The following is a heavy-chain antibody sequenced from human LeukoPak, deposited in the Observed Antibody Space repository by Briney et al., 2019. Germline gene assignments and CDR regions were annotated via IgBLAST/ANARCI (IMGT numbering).Heavy chain of an antibody. V-gene: IGHV1-18*01. Sequence: GASVKVSCKASGYTFTTYGISWVRQAPGQGLEWMGWISPYNGNTNYAQKFQGRVTITADKSTSTAYMELSSLGSEDTAVYYCARALGYCSSTSCSIDAFDIWGQGTMVTVSS. CDR2: ISPYNGNT. CDR1: GYTFTTYG. D-gene: IGHD2-2*01. CDR3: ARALGYCSSTSCSIDAFDI. J-gene: IGHJ3*02.